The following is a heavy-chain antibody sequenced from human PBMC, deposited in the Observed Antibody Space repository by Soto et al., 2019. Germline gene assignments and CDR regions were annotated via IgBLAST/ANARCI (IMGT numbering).Heavy chain of an antibody. J-gene: IGHJ3*01. V-gene: IGHV3-23*01. D-gene: IGHD1-26*01. CDR3: AKETSPNTYYTFDF. CDR1: GFTFSSYA. Sequence: PGGSLRLSSAASGFTFSSYAMSWVRQAPGEGLEWVSSISEDGVYTDYADSVKGRFTISRDNSKNTLYVQMTSLRAEDTAVYYCAKETSPNTYYTFDFWGQGTMVTVSS. CDR2: ISEDGVYT.